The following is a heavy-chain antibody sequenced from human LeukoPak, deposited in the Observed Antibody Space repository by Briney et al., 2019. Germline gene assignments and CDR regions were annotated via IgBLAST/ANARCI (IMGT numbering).Heavy chain of an antibody. J-gene: IGHJ6*04. CDR2: IVVGSGNT. V-gene: IGHV1-58*01. CDR1: GFTFTSSA. Sequence: GISVKVSCKASGFTFTSSAVQWVRQARGQRLEWIGWIVVGSGNTNYAQKFQERVTITRDMSTSTAYMELSSLRSEDTAVYYCAGGYSYGLYGMDVWGKGTTVTVSS. CDR3: AGGYSYGLYGMDV. D-gene: IGHD5-18*01.